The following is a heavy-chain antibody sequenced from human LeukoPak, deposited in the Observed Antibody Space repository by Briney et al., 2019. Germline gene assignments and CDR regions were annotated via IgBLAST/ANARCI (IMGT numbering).Heavy chain of an antibody. D-gene: IGHD1-7*01. V-gene: IGHV4-59*01. CDR1: GGSISSYY. CDR3: ARDQVAASRNWNYHYYGMDV. Sequence: PSETLSLTCTVSGGSISSYYWSWIRQPPGKGLEWIGYIYYSGSTNYNPSLKSRVTISVDTSKNQFSLKPSSVTAADTAVYYCARDQVAASRNWNYHYYGMDVWGQGTTVTVSS. J-gene: IGHJ6*02. CDR2: IYYSGST.